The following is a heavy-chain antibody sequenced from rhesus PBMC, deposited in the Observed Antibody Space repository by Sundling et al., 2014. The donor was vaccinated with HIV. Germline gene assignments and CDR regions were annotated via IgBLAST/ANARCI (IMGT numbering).Heavy chain of an antibody. CDR3: ASPNSSGWSGYGLDS. Sequence: QVQLQESGPGLVKPSETLSLTCAVSGGSISDSYYWSWIRQPPGKGLEWIGYIYGSGGSTYYNPSLKSRVTISTDTSKNQFSLKLSSVTAADTAVYYCASPNSSGWSGYGLDSWGQGVVVTVSS. CDR2: IYGSGGST. V-gene: IGHV4-106*01. CDR1: GGSISDSYY. J-gene: IGHJ6*01. D-gene: IGHD6-31*01.